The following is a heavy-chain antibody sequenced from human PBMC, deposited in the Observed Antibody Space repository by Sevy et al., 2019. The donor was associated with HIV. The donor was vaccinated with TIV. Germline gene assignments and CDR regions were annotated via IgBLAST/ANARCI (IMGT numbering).Heavy chain of an antibody. CDR2: ISSSSSSTI. CDR3: ARDRVTGTADFFDY. D-gene: IGHD1-20*01. Sequence: GGSLRLSCAASGFTFSSYSMNWVRQAPGKGLEWVSYISSSSSSTIYYADSVKGRFTISRDNAKNSLYLQMNSLRDEDTAVYYCARDRVTGTADFFDYWGQGTLVTVSS. J-gene: IGHJ4*02. V-gene: IGHV3-48*02. CDR1: GFTFSSYS.